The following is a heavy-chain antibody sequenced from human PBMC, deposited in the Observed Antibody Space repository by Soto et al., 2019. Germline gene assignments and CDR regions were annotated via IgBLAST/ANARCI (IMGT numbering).Heavy chain of an antibody. J-gene: IGHJ1*01. CDR1: GASISQYY. CDR2: VSSTGST. V-gene: IGHV4-59*01. Sequence: SETLSLTCTVSGASISQYYWNWSRQSPGKGLEWIVSVSSTGSTVFYHSLTSRITVSLDTSKHQFSLTLKSMTAADTAVYYCGSGGRSPYHTHESPCWAQGTLVT. CDR3: GSGGRSPYHTHESPC. D-gene: IGHD2-15*01.